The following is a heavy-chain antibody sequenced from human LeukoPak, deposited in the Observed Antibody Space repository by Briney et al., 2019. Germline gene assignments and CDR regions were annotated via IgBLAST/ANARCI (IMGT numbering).Heavy chain of an antibody. CDR2: TNPNSGNT. CDR3: ARAPRYCSSTSCPTYYYYYMDV. J-gene: IGHJ6*03. Sequence: ASVKVSCKASGYTFTSYDINWGRQATGQGLEWMGWTNPNSGNTGYAQKFQGRITITRNTSISTAYMELSSLRSEDTAVYYCARAPRYCSSTSCPTYYYYYMDVWGKGTTVTVSS. CDR1: GYTFTSYD. D-gene: IGHD2-2*01. V-gene: IGHV1-8*03.